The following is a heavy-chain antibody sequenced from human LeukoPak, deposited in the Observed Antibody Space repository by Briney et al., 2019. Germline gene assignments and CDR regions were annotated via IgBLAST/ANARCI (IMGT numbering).Heavy chain of an antibody. Sequence: ASVKVSCKVSGFTFTGYYIHWVRQAPGQGLEWMGWINSGRGGTDYAQKFQGRISMTRDTSITTVYMDLTRLRSDDTAVYYCARDRSTAGTRLTDYWGQGTVVTVSS. J-gene: IGHJ4*02. V-gene: IGHV1-2*02. D-gene: IGHD1-7*01. CDR3: ARDRSTAGTRLTDY. CDR2: INSGRGGT. CDR1: GFTFTGYY.